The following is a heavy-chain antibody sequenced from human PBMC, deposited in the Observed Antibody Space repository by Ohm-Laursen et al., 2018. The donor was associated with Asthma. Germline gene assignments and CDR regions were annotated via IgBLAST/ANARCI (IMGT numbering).Heavy chain of an antibody. D-gene: IGHD6-13*01. V-gene: IGHV1-69*13. Sequence: SVKVSCKASGGTFSSYAISWVRQAPGQGLEWMGGIIPIFGTANYAQKFQGRVTITADESTSTAYMELSSLRSEDTAVYYCASHPLPAAGPYFDYWGQGTLVTVSS. CDR1: GGTFSSYA. CDR3: ASHPLPAAGPYFDY. J-gene: IGHJ4*02. CDR2: IIPIFGTA.